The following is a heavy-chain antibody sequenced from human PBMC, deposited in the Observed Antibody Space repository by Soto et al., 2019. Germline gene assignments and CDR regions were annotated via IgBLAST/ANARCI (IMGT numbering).Heavy chain of an antibody. Sequence: PGGSLRLSCAASVFGFGSYALSWVRQSPGKGLEWVSTISGSDGNTFYADSVKGRFSIYRDNAQSALYLQMNSLRADDRAMYHCARWSYLDYRGQGTRVTVSS. CDR3: ARWSYLDY. J-gene: IGHJ4*02. D-gene: IGHD3-3*01. CDR2: ISGSDGNT. CDR1: VFGFGSYA. V-gene: IGHV3-23*01.